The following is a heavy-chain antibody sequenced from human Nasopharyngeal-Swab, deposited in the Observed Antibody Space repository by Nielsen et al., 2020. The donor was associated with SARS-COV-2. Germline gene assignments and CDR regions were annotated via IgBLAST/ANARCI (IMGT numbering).Heavy chain of an antibody. V-gene: IGHV1-18*01. Sequence: ASVKVSCKASGYTFTSYGISWVRQAPGQGLEWMGWISAYNGNTNYAQKLQGRVTMTTDTSTSTAYMELRSLRPDDTAVYYCASRIRPYYGSGSYSYHYGMDVWGQGTTVTVSS. CDR1: GYTFTSYG. CDR2: ISAYNGNT. D-gene: IGHD3-10*01. J-gene: IGHJ6*02. CDR3: ASRIRPYYGSGSYSYHYGMDV.